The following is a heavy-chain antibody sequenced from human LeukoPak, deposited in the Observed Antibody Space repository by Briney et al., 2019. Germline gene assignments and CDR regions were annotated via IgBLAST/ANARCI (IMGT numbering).Heavy chain of an antibody. CDR2: MNPISGYT. V-gene: IGHV1-8*01. J-gene: IGHJ3*02. D-gene: IGHD6-13*01. Sequence: GASVKVSCKASGYTFTSDDINGVRQATGQGLEWMGWMNPISGYTGFAQKFQGRVTMTGNTSISTAYIELSSLRSEDAAVYYCARGNRLYTSSWSALAFDIWGQGTMVTVSS. CDR3: ARGNRLYTSSWSALAFDI. CDR1: GYTFTSDD.